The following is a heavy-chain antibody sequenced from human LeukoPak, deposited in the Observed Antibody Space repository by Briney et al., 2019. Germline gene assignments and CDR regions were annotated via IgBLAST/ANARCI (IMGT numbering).Heavy chain of an antibody. CDR1: GYTFTSYY. Sequence: ASVKVSCKASGYTFTSYYMHWVRQAPGQGLEWMGMINPSGGSTSYAQKFQGRVTMTRDTSTSTVYMELSSLRSEDTAVYYCARATIFGVVTYPLFFDYWGQGTLVTVSS. CDR3: ARATIFGVVTYPLFFDY. CDR2: INPSGGST. J-gene: IGHJ4*02. V-gene: IGHV1-46*03. D-gene: IGHD3-3*01.